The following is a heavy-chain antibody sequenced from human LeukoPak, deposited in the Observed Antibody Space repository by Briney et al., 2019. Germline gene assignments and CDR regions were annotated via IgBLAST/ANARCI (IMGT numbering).Heavy chain of an antibody. V-gene: IGHV4-59*12. D-gene: IGHD3-16*01. CDR3: ARDYALGAFDI. Sequence: SETLSLTCTVSGGSISSYYWSWIRQPPGKGLEWIGYIYYSGSTNYNPSLKSRVTISVDTSKNQFSLKLSSVTAADTAVYYCARDYALGAFDIWGQGTMVTVSS. CDR2: IYYSGST. CDR1: GGSISSYY. J-gene: IGHJ3*02.